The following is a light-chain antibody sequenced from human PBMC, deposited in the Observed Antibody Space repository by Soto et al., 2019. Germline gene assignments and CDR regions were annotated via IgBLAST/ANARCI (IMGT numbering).Light chain of an antibody. CDR1: SSDVGSYNL. CDR3: CSYAGSSTYV. CDR2: EGS. J-gene: IGLJ1*01. Sequence: QSVLTQPASVCGSPGQSNTISCTGTSSDVGSYNLVSWYQQHPGKAPKLMIYEGSKRPSGVSNRFSGSKSGNTASLTISGLQAEDEADYYCCSYAGSSTYVFGTGTKVTVL. V-gene: IGLV2-23*01.